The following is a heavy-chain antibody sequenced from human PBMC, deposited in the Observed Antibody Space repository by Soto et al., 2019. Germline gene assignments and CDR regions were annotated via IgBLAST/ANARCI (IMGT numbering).Heavy chain of an antibody. Sequence: SVKVSCKASGGTFSSYAISWVRQAPGQGLEWMGGIIPIFGTANYAQKFQGRVTITADESTSTAYMELSSLRSEDTAVYCCARDHGGANWFDPWGQGTLVTVSS. D-gene: IGHD3-16*01. CDR1: GGTFSSYA. CDR3: ARDHGGANWFDP. J-gene: IGHJ5*02. V-gene: IGHV1-69*13. CDR2: IIPIFGTA.